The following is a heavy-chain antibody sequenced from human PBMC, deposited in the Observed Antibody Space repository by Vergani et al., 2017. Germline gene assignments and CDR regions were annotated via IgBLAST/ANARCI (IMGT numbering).Heavy chain of an antibody. CDR2: VFHSGSA. Sequence: QVQLQESGQGLVKPSETLSLTCSVSGYSISRGYYWGWIRQPPGKGLEWIATVFHSGSAYYNPSLRRRVTISVETSKNQFSLRLTTLTAADTAVYYCARQFWVSQGVGAFETWGRGTEVSVSS. D-gene: IGHD3-16*01. V-gene: IGHV4-38-2*02. CDR1: GYSISRGYY. J-gene: IGHJ3*02. CDR3: ARQFWVSQGVGAFET.